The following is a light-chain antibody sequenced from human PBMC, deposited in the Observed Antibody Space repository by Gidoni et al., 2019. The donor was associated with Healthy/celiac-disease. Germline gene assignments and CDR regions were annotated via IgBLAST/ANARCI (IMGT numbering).Light chain of an antibody. Sequence: EIVLTQSPGTLSLSPGERATLSCRASQSISSSFLAWYQQKPGQAPRLLIYGASSRATGIPDRFSGSGSGTDFTLTISRLEPEDFAVYYCQQYGSSPITFGQGTRLGIK. CDR2: GAS. CDR3: QQYGSSPIT. CDR1: QSISSSF. V-gene: IGKV3-20*01. J-gene: IGKJ5*01.